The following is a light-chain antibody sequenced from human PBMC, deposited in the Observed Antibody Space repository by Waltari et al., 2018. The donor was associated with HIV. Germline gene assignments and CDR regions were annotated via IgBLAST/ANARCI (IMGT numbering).Light chain of an antibody. CDR1: SSAVGSYNL. J-gene: IGLJ2*01. V-gene: IGLV2-23*02. Sequence: QSALPQPASVSGSPGPSITISCTGTSSAVGSYNLVSWYQQHPGKAPKLMIYEVSKRPSGVSNRFSGSKSGNTASLTISGLQAEDEADYYCCSYAGSSTYVVFGGGTKLTVL. CDR2: EVS. CDR3: CSYAGSSTYVV.